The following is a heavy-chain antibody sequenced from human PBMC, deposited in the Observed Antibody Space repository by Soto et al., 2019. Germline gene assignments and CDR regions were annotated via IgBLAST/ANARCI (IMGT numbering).Heavy chain of an antibody. J-gene: IGHJ4*02. CDR3: ANHLGYSKIGIGY. Sequence: EVQLLESGGGLVQPGGSLRLSCAASGFTFSSYAMSWVRQAPGKGLEWVSAISGSGGSTYYADSVKGRFTISRDNSKNTLYLQMNSLRAEDTAVFYCANHLGYSKIGIGYWGQGTLVTVSS. CDR1: GFTFSSYA. D-gene: IGHD2-15*01. V-gene: IGHV3-23*01. CDR2: ISGSGGST.